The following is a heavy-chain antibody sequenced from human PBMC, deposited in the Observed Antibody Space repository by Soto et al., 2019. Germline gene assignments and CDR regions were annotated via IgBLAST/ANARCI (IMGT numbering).Heavy chain of an antibody. V-gene: IGHV1-69*01. CDR1: GGTFSSYA. J-gene: IGHJ6*02. Sequence: QVQLVQSGAEVKKPGSSVKVSCKASGGTFSSYAISWVRQAPGQGLEWMGGIIPISGTANYAQKFQGRVTITADESTNTAYMELSSLRSEDTAVYYCARSQGSSTSLELYYYYYYGMDVWGQGTTVTVSS. CDR2: IIPISGTA. D-gene: IGHD2-2*01. CDR3: ARSQGSSTSLELYYYYYYGMDV.